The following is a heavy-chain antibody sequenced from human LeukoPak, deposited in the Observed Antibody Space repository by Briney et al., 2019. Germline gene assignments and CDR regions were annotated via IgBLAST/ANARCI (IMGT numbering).Heavy chain of an antibody. CDR3: ARHGIVVVPAATAYYYYYMDV. Sequence: ASVKVSRKASGYTFTGYYMHWVRQAPGQGLEWMGWINPNSGGTNYAQKFQGRVTMTRDTSISTAYMELSRLRSDDTAVYYCARHGIVVVPAATAYYYYYMDVWGKGTTVTVSS. V-gene: IGHV1-2*02. J-gene: IGHJ6*03. CDR1: GYTFTGYY. CDR2: INPNSGGT. D-gene: IGHD2-2*01.